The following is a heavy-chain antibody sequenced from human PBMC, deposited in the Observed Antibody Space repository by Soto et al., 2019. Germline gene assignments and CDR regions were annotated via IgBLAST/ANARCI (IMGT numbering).Heavy chain of an antibody. CDR2: SRNKDHSYSR. Sequence: QPGWSLRLSCASSVFTLIDHYMDWVRQAPGKGLEWVARSRNKDHSYSREYAASVKGRFTISRDDSKNSLYLQMSSLKAEDTAVYYCVRGHWSFDYWGQGTVVTVSS. D-gene: IGHD2-8*02. CDR3: VRGHWSFDY. CDR1: VFTLIDHY. V-gene: IGHV3-72*01. J-gene: IGHJ4*02.